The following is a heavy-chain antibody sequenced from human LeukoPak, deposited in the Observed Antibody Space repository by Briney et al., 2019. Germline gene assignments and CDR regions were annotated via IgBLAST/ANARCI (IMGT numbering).Heavy chain of an antibody. J-gene: IGHJ4*02. D-gene: IGHD5-12*01. CDR1: GFTFSSYW. CDR2: ITTDGSST. CDR3: ARGYVGIDY. Sequence: GGSLRLSCAASGFTFSSYWMHWVRHAPGKGLVWVSRITTDGSSTIYADSVKGRFTISRDNAKNTLYLQMNSLRDEDSAVYYCARGYVGIDYWGQGTLVTVSS. V-gene: IGHV3-74*01.